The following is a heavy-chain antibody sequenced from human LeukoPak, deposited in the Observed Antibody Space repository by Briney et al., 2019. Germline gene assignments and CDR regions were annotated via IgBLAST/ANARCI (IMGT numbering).Heavy chain of an antibody. J-gene: IGHJ6*03. Sequence: GGSLRLSCAASGLTFSSYAMSWVRQAPGKGLEWVAAISGSGGNTYYADSVKGRFTIARDNSKNTLYLQMNSLRAEDTAVYYCAKRYGDSYYYMDVWGKGTTVTVSS. V-gene: IGHV3-23*01. CDR1: GLTFSSYA. CDR3: AKRYGDSYYYMDV. CDR2: ISGSGGNT. D-gene: IGHD4-17*01.